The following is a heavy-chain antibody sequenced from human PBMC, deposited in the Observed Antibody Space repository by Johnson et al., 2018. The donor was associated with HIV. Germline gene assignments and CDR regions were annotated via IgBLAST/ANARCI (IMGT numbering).Heavy chain of an antibody. J-gene: IGHJ3*02. CDR1: GFAVSSNY. Sequence: VQVVESGGGLVQSGGSLRLSCGVSGFAVSSNYMSWVRQAPGKGLEWVSIIYSGGSTYYAESVKGRFTISRDNSKNTLYLQMNNLRVEDTAVYYCASILVVAAQEADAFDIWGQGTIVTVSS. V-gene: IGHV3-66*01. CDR3: ASILVVAAQEADAFDI. CDR2: IYSGGST. D-gene: IGHD2-15*01.